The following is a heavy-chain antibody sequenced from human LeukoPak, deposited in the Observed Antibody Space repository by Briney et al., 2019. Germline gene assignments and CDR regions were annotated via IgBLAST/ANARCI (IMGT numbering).Heavy chain of an antibody. CDR3: ARAQDTAMVYYFDS. D-gene: IGHD5-18*01. CDR1: GFTVSSYY. Sequence: PGGSLRLSCAASGFTVSSYYMSWVRQPSGKGLEWVSIIYSGGSTYYAVSVKGRFTISRDNSKNTLYLQMNSLRAEDTAVYYCARAQDTAMVYYFDSWGQGTLVTVSS. V-gene: IGHV3-53*01. CDR2: IYSGGST. J-gene: IGHJ4*02.